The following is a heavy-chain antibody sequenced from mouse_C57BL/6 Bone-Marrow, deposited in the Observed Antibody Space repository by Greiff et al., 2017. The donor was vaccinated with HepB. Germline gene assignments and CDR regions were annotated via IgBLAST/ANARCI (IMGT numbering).Heavy chain of an antibody. D-gene: IGHD2-12*01. J-gene: IGHJ4*01. V-gene: IGHV2-5*01. CDR1: GFSFTSYG. Sequence: QVQLKESGPGLVQPSQSLSITCTVSGFSFTSYGVHWVRQSPGKGLEWLGVIWRGGSTDYNAAFMSRLSITKDNSKSQVFFKMNSLQADDTAIYYCAKKSYWDYYAMDYWGQGTSVTVSS. CDR2: IWRGGST. CDR3: AKKSYWDYYAMDY.